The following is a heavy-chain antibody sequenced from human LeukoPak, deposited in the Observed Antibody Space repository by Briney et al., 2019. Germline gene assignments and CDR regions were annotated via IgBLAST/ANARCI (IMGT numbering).Heavy chain of an antibody. CDR3: AKDGGSYRAMGYFQH. Sequence: GGSLRLSCAASGFTFSSYAMSWVRQAPGKGLEWVSAISGSGGSTYYADSVKGQFTISRDNSKNTLYLQMNSLRAEDTAVYYCAKDGGSYRAMGYFQHWGQGTLVTVSS. J-gene: IGHJ1*01. CDR1: GFTFSSYA. D-gene: IGHD1-26*01. V-gene: IGHV3-23*01. CDR2: ISGSGGST.